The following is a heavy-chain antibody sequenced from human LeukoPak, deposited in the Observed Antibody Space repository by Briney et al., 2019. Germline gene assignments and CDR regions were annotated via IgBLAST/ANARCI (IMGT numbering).Heavy chain of an antibody. J-gene: IGHJ6*02. CDR3: ARAPYCSGGSCYSWNCYGMDV. V-gene: IGHV1-18*01. CDR2: ISGYNGNT. CDR1: GYTFSSCG. D-gene: IGHD2-15*01. Sequence: ASVKVSCKASGYTFSSCGIAWVRQAPGQGLEWMGWISGYNGNTNYAQKLQGRVTMTTDTSTSTAYMELRSLRSDDTAVYYCARAPYCSGGSCYSWNCYGMDVWGQGTTVTVSS.